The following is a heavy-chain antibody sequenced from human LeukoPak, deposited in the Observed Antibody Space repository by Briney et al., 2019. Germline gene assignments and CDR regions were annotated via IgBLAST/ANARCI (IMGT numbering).Heavy chain of an antibody. J-gene: IGHJ4*02. CDR2: ISGSGGST. Sequence: GGSLRLSCAASGFTFSSYEMNWVRQAPGKGLEWVSAISGSGGSTYYADSVKGRFTISRDNSKNTLYLQMNSLRAEDTAVYYCAKVSGPVTTGYFDYWGQGTLVTVSS. CDR1: GFTFSSYE. CDR3: AKVSGPVTTGYFDY. D-gene: IGHD4-17*01. V-gene: IGHV3-23*01.